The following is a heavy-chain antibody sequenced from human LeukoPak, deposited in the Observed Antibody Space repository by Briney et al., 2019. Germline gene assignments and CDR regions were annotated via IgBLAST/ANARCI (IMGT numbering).Heavy chain of an antibody. Sequence: GGSLRLSCTGSGFTFITYAMSWVRQAPGKGLEWVSAISGNGDSAVYADSVMGRLTISRDNSKNTVYLQMNSLRAEDTAVYYCAKRLGGSYFDYWGQGTLSPSHQ. CDR3: AKRLGGSYFDY. J-gene: IGHJ4*02. D-gene: IGHD4-11*01. CDR2: ISGNGDSA. CDR1: GFTFITYA. V-gene: IGHV3-23*01.